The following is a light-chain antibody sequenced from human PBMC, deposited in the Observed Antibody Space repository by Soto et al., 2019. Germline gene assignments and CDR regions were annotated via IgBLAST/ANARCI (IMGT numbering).Light chain of an antibody. CDR1: SSDVGGYNY. CDR3: SSYTTVSTYV. V-gene: IGLV2-14*01. J-gene: IGLJ1*01. Sequence: QSVLTQPASVSGSPGQSITISCTGTSSDVGGYNYVSWYQQHPGKAPKLMIYDVRNRPSGVSNRFSGSKSVNTAPLTISGLQAEDEADYYCSSYTTVSTYVFGTGTKVTVL. CDR2: DVR.